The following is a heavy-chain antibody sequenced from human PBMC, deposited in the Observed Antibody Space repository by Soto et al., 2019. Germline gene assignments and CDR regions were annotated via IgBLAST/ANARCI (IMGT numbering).Heavy chain of an antibody. D-gene: IGHD2-2*01. CDR2: ISPYNGDT. V-gene: IGHV1-18*01. J-gene: IGHJ4*02. CDR1: GYSFTNYD. Sequence: ASGKVSCKATGYSFTNYDISGVRKAPGQGLEWMGWISPYNGDTNYAQKLQGRVTMTTDTSTSTAYMELRSLRSDDTAVYYCARYCSSTSCDHYFDYWGQGTLVTVSS. CDR3: ARYCSSTSCDHYFDY.